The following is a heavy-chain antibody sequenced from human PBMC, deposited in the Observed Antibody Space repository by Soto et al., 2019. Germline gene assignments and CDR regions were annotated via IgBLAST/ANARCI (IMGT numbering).Heavy chain of an antibody. CDR3: ASSEAARPYYYYYYYMDV. Sequence: ASVKVSCKASGYTFTSYATHWVRQAPGQRLEWMGWINAGNGNTKYSQKFQGRVTITRDTSASIAYMELSSLRSEDTAVYYCASSEAARPYYYYYYYMDVWGKGTTVTVSS. CDR2: INAGNGNT. V-gene: IGHV1-3*01. J-gene: IGHJ6*03. D-gene: IGHD6-6*01. CDR1: GYTFTSYA.